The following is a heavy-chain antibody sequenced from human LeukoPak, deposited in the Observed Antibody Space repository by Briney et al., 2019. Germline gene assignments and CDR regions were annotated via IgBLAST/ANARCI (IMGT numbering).Heavy chain of an antibody. J-gene: IGHJ3*02. CDR3: AKGHSARAWYAFDI. Sequence: GSLRLSCAASGFTFNTYGMHWVRQAPGKGLEWVAFIRYDGSNKYYADSVKGRFTISRDNSKNTLYVQMNSLRAEDTAVYYCAKGHSARAWYAFDIWGQGTMVTVSS. D-gene: IGHD1-26*01. V-gene: IGHV3-30*02. CDR1: GFTFNTYG. CDR2: IRYDGSNK.